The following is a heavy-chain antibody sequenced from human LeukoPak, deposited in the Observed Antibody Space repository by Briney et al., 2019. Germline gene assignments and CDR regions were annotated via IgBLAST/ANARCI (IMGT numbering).Heavy chain of an antibody. CDR3: ARADDYGDYYFGY. Sequence: PWETLSLTCTVSGGSISSYYWSWIRQPPGKGLEWIWYIYYSGSTNYNPSLHSRVTISVDTSKNQFSLKLSSVTAADTAVYYCARADDYGDYYFGYWGQGTLVTVSS. J-gene: IGHJ4*02. CDR1: GGSISSYY. D-gene: IGHD4-17*01. CDR2: IYYSGST. V-gene: IGHV4-59*01.